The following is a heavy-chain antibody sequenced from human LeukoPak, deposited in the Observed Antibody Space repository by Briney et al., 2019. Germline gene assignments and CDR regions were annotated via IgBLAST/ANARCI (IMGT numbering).Heavy chain of an antibody. V-gene: IGHV3-21*01. Sequence: GGSLRLSCAASGFTFSSYSMNWVRRAPGKGLEWVSSIRSSSSYIYYADSMKGRFTISRDNAKNSLYLQMNSLRDEDTALYYCARDKGYYWGQGTLVSVSS. J-gene: IGHJ4*02. CDR3: ARDKGYY. CDR2: IRSSSSYI. CDR1: GFTFSSYS.